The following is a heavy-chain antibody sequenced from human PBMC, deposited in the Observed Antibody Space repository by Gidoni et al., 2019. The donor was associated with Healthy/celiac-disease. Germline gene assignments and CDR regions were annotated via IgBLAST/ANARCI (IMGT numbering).Heavy chain of an antibody. CDR1: GYSFTSYW. J-gene: IGHJ4*02. D-gene: IGHD3-22*01. V-gene: IGHV5-10-1*03. CDR2: IDPSDSYT. Sequence: EVQLVQSGAEVKKPGESLRISCKGSGYSFTSYWISWVRQMPGKGLEWMGRIDPSDSYTNYSPSFQGHVTISADKSISTAYLQWSSLKASDTAMYYCARLERTYYYDSSGERDYWGQGTLVTVSS. CDR3: ARLERTYYYDSSGERDY.